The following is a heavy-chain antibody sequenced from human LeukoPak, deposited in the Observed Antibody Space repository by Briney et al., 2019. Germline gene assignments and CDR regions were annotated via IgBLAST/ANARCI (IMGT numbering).Heavy chain of an antibody. CDR3: ARDKGYSSSWYYFDY. J-gene: IGHJ4*02. Sequence: GGSVRLSCAASGFTFSSYAMSWVRQAPGKGLEWVSAISGSGGSTYYADSVKGRFTISRDNSKNTLYLQMNSLRAEDTAVYYCARDKGYSSSWYYFDYWGQGTLVTVSS. V-gene: IGHV3-23*01. CDR2: ISGSGGST. D-gene: IGHD6-13*01. CDR1: GFTFSSYA.